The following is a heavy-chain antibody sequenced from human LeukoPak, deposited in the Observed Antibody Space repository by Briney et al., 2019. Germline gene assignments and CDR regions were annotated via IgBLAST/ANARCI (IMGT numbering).Heavy chain of an antibody. D-gene: IGHD3-10*01. CDR3: ARDLGVRYPLNDPFDY. CDR2: ISSSSSTI. CDR1: GFTFSNYD. J-gene: IGHJ4*02. V-gene: IGHV3-48*04. Sequence: PGGSLRLSCAASGFTFSNYDMNWVRQAPGKGLEWVSYISSSSSTIYYADSVKGRFTISRDNAKNSLYLQMNSLRAEDTAVYYCARDLGVRYPLNDPFDYWGQGTLVTVSS.